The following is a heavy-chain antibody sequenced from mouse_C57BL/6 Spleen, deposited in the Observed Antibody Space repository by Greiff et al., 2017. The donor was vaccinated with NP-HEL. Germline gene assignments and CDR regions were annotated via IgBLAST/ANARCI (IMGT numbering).Heavy chain of an antibody. Sequence: EVQLQQSGTVLARPGASVKMSCKTSGYTFTSYWMHWVKQRPGQGLEWIGAIYPGNGDTSYNQKFKGKAKLTAVTSASTAYMELSSLTNEDSAVYYCARDEDYYDYGYAMDDWGQGTSVTVST. D-gene: IGHD2-4*01. CDR1: GYTFTSYW. CDR3: ARDEDYYDYGYAMDD. J-gene: IGHJ4*01. V-gene: IGHV1-5*01. CDR2: IYPGNGDT.